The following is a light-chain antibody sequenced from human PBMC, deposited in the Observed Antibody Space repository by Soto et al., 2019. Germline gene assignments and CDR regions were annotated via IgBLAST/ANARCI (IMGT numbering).Light chain of an antibody. Sequence: VLTPSPGPLSLSPGERSPLSCRASPSVSSSYLAWYQQKPGQAPRLLIYGASTRATGIPARFSGSGSGTEFTLTISSLQSEDFAVYDCQQYNNWPQTVGQGTKVDI. CDR2: GAS. J-gene: IGKJ1*01. V-gene: IGKV3-15*01. CDR1: PSVSSSY. CDR3: QQYNNWPQT.